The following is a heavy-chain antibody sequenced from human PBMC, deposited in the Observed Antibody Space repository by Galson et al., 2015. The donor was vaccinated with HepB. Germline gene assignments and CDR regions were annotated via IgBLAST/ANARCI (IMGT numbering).Heavy chain of an antibody. Sequence: SETLSLTCSLPGDSFNTYYWSWIRQSPGQRLEWIGSVHDYGSDHYSPALRGRLTISLDRSKRQMSLKINSVTAADTAIYYCTREFRTYYEILSGYYPGIFAQWGQGIHVTVS. J-gene: IGHJ4*02. D-gene: IGHD3-9*01. CDR1: GDSFNTYY. V-gene: IGHV4-59*01. CDR2: VHDYGSD. CDR3: TREFRTYYEILSGYYPGIFAQ.